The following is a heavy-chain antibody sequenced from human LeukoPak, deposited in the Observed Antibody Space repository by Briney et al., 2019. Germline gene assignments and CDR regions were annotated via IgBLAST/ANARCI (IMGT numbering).Heavy chain of an antibody. CDR1: GGSISSGSYY. V-gene: IGHV4-61*02. J-gene: IGHJ6*03. Sequence: SETLSLTCTVSGGSISSGSYYWSWIRQPAGKGLEWIGRIYTSGSTNYNPSLKSRVTISVDTSKNQFSLKLSSVTAADTAVYYCERGYSGYAYLNPYYYYYMDVWGKGTTVTVSS. D-gene: IGHD5-12*01. CDR2: IYTSGST. CDR3: ERGYSGYAYLNPYYYYYMDV.